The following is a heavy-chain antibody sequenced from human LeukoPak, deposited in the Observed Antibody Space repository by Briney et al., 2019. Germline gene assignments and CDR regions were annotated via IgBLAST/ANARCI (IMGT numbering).Heavy chain of an antibody. D-gene: IGHD1-26*01. CDR2: IYYSGST. J-gene: IGHJ4*02. Sequence: SETLSLTCTVSGGSISSSSYYWGWIRQPPGKGLEWIGSIYYSGSTYYNPSLKSRVTISVDTSKNQFSLKLSSVTAADTAVYYCAREVRGGYYLFDYWGQGTLVTVSS. CDR1: GGSISSSSYY. V-gene: IGHV4-39*02. CDR3: AREVRGGYYLFDY.